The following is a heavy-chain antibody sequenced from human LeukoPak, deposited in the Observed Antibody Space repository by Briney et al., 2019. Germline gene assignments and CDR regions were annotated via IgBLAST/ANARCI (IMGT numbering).Heavy chain of an antibody. CDR3: ARDISYYDSGREFVTHYFDY. CDR2: IYHSGST. D-gene: IGHD3-10*01. CDR1: GGSISSGGYS. V-gene: IGHV4-30-2*01. J-gene: IGHJ4*02. Sequence: SETLSLTCAVSGGSISSGGYSWSWIRQPPGKGLEWIGYIYHSGSTYYNPSLKSRVTISVDRSKKQFSLKLSSVTAADTAVYYCARDISYYDSGREFVTHYFDYWGQGTLVTVSS.